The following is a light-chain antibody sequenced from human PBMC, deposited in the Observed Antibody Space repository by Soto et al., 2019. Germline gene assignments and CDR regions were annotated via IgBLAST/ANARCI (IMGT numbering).Light chain of an antibody. Sequence: QSVLTQPPSASGTPGQRVTISCSGSTSNIGINAVNWYQQLPGTAPILLIYRDNQWPSGVPDRFSGSKSGTSASLAISGLQSEDEADYYCAAWDDSLNGFYVFGTGTKVTVL. CDR3: AAWDDSLNGFYV. CDR1: TSNIGINA. V-gene: IGLV1-44*01. J-gene: IGLJ1*01. CDR2: RDN.